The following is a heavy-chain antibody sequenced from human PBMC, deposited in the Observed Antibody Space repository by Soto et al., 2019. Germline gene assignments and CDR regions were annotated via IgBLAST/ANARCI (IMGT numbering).Heavy chain of an antibody. V-gene: IGHV4-59*08. CDR3: ARLQAGGYSGYDLVFDY. CDR1: GGSISSYY. Sequence: SETLSLTYTVSGGSISSYYWSWIRQPPGKGLEWIGYIYYSGSTNYNPSLKSRVTISVDTSKNQFSLKLSSVTAADTAVYYCARLQAGGYSGYDLVFDYWGQGTLVTVSS. D-gene: IGHD5-12*01. CDR2: IYYSGST. J-gene: IGHJ4*02.